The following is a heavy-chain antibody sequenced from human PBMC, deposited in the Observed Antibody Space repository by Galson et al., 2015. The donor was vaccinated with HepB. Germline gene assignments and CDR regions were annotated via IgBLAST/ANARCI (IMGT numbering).Heavy chain of an antibody. CDR2: INPHTGDT. J-gene: IGHJ4*02. Sequence: SVKVSCKASGYTFTAYYLHWVRQAPGQGLERMGRINPHTGDTHYAHPFQGRVTMTRDTSISTAYMELSRLSSDDTVVYYCTKGGSSNDFDFWGQGTLVTVSS. CDR1: GYTFTAYY. V-gene: IGHV1-2*05. D-gene: IGHD6-13*01. CDR3: TKGGSSNDFDF.